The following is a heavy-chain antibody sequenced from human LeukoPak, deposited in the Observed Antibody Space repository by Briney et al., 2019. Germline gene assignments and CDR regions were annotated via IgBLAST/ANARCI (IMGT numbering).Heavy chain of an antibody. D-gene: IGHD5-12*01. J-gene: IGHJ4*02. Sequence: GGSLRLSCAASGSTFSSYGMHWVRPAPGKGLEWVAFIRYDGSNKYYADSVKGRFTISRDNSKNTLYLQMNSLRAEDTAVYYCAKGLPPIVATITSDYWGQGTLVTVSS. CDR2: IRYDGSNK. CDR1: GSTFSSYG. V-gene: IGHV3-30*02. CDR3: AKGLPPIVATITSDY.